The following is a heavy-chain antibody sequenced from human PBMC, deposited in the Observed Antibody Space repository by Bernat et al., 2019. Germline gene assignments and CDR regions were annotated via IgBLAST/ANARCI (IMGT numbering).Heavy chain of an antibody. CDR3: ARHLSTLISAVDN. CDR1: GGSFSGYY. D-gene: IGHD2/OR15-2a*01. Sequence: QVQLQQWGAGLLKPSETLSLTCAVYGGSFSGYYWSWIRQPPGKGLEWIGEINHSGSANYNPSLKSRVTISEDTSKNQFSLKLSSVTAADTAVYYCARHLSTLISAVDNWGQGTLVTVSS. CDR2: INHSGSA. V-gene: IGHV4-34*01. J-gene: IGHJ4*02.